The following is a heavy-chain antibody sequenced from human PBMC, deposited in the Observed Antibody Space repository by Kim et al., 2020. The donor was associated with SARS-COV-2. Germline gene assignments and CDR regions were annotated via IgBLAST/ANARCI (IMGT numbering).Heavy chain of an antibody. CDR1: GFTFSSYG. D-gene: IGHD2-2*01. CDR2: ISYDGSNK. V-gene: IGHV3-33*05. Sequence: GESLKISCAASGFTFSSYGMHWVRQAPGKGLEWVAVISYDGSNKYYADSVKGRFTISRDNSKNTLYLQMNSLRAEDTAVYYCAREPAVPKALIDYWGQGT. J-gene: IGHJ4*02. CDR3: AREPAVPKALIDY.